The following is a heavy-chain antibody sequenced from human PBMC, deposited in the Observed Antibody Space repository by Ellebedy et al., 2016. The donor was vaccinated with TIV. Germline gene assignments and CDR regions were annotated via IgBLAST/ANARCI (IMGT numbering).Heavy chain of an antibody. CDR3: ARDRDGVFDY. Sequence: GESLKISCAASGFTFSDHPMHWVRQAPGKGLAWVALILYDGTDKFYADSVKGRFTVSRDNAKNTLYLKMNSLRAEDTAVYYCARDRDGVFDYWGQGTLVTVSS. CDR1: GFTFSDHP. V-gene: IGHV3-30-3*01. D-gene: IGHD3-10*01. J-gene: IGHJ4*02. CDR2: ILYDGTDK.